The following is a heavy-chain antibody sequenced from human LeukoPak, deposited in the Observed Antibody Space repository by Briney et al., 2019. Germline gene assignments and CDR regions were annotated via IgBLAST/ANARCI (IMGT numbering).Heavy chain of an antibody. CDR1: GFTFSSYG. J-gene: IGHJ6*03. V-gene: IGHV3-30*02. CDR2: IRYDGSNE. D-gene: IGHD6-19*01. CDR3: AKVGYISPSHYMDV. Sequence: GRSLRLSCAASGFTFSSYGMHWVRQAPGKGLEWVAFIRYDGSNEYYADSVKGRFTISRDNTKNMLYLQINSLRPEDTAVYYCAKVGYISPSHYMDVWGRGTTVTVSS.